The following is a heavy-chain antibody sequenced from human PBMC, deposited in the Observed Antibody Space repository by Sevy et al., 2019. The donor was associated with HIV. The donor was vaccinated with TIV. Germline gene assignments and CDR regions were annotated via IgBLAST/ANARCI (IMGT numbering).Heavy chain of an antibody. D-gene: IGHD2-21*01. CDR3: ARDVHSRLWSLEGGAFDI. CDR1: GFTVSSNY. V-gene: IGHV3-66*01. Sequence: GGSLRLSCAASGFTVSSNYMSWVRQAPGKGLEWVSVIYSGGSTYYADSVKGRFTISRDNSKNTLYLQMNSVGAEDTSGYYCARDVHSRLWSLEGGAFDIWGQGTMVTVSS. CDR2: IYSGGST. J-gene: IGHJ3*02.